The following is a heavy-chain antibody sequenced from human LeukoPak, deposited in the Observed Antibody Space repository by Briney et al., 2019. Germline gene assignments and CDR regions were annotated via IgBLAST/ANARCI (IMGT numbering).Heavy chain of an antibody. V-gene: IGHV3-21*01. D-gene: IGHD3-3*01. CDR1: GFTFSSYS. J-gene: IGHJ4*02. Sequence: PGGSLRLSCAASGFTFSSYSMNWVRQAPGEGLEWVSSISSSSSYIYYADSVKGRFTISRDNAKNSLYLQMNSLRAEDTAVYYCARVHDFWSGYYGWGQGTLVTVSS. CDR2: ISSSSSYI. CDR3: ARVHDFWSGYYG.